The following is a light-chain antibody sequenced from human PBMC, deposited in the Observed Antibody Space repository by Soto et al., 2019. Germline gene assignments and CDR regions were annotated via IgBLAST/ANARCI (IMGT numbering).Light chain of an antibody. J-gene: IGKJ2*01. CDR1: QSVSSSY. CDR3: QQYGGSPPHT. V-gene: IGKV3-20*01. Sequence: EIVLTQSPGTLSLSPGERATLSCRASQSVSSSYLAWYQQKPGQAPRLLIYRASSKATGIPDRFSGSGSGTDFTLTISRLEPEDFGVYYCQQYGGSPPHTFGQGTKLEIK. CDR2: RAS.